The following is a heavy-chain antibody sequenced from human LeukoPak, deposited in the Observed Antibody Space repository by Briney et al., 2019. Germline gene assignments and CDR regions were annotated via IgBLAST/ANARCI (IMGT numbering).Heavy chain of an antibody. CDR1: GFTFSSYI. J-gene: IGHJ4*02. D-gene: IGHD2-2*01. CDR3: ARDMGYCSSTSCPFDY. V-gene: IGHV3-21*01. CDR2: ISGSSSYI. Sequence: PGGSLRLSCAASGFTFSSYIMNWVRQAPGKGLEWVSSISGSSSYIYYADSVKGRFPISRQNDKNSLYPKMNSLSDEDTALYYCARDMGYCSSTSCPFDYWGQGTLVTVSS.